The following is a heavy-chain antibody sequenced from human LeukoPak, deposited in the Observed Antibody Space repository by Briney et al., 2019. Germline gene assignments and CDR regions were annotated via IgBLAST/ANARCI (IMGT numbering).Heavy chain of an antibody. D-gene: IGHD5-24*01. CDR1: GASISSYY. Sequence: SETLSLTCTVTGASISSYYWSWIRQPPGKGMEWIGYIYTSGSTNYNPSLKSRVTISVDTSKNQFSLKLSSVTAADTAVYYCANGYNVDYFDYWGQGTLVTVSS. CDR3: ANGYNVDYFDY. CDR2: IYTSGST. J-gene: IGHJ4*02. V-gene: IGHV4-4*09.